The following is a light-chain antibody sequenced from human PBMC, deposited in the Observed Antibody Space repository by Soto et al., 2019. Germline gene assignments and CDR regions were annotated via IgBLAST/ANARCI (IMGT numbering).Light chain of an antibody. CDR1: NSNLGDYNY. V-gene: IGLV2-11*01. Sequence: QSALTQPRSVSGSPGQSVALSCTGTNSNLGDYNYVSWYQQHPGKAPKLMISDVSKRPSGVPDRFSGSKSGNTASLTISGLQAEDEADYYCCSSAGTYTYVFGTGTKVTVL. CDR3: CSSAGTYTYV. J-gene: IGLJ1*01. CDR2: DVS.